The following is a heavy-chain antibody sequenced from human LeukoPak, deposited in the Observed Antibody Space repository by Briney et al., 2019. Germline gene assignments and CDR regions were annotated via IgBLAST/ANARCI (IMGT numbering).Heavy chain of an antibody. D-gene: IGHD4-11*01. CDR1: GFTFSSYG. V-gene: IGHV3-30*02. CDR3: AKDLTTVTTIRFDP. CDR2: IRYDGSNK. Sequence: PGGSLRLSCAASGFTFSSYGMHWVRQAPGKGLEWVAFIRYDGSNKYYADSVKGRFTISRDNSKNSLYLQMNILRAEDTAVYYCAKDLTTVTTIRFDPWGQGTLVTVSS. J-gene: IGHJ5*02.